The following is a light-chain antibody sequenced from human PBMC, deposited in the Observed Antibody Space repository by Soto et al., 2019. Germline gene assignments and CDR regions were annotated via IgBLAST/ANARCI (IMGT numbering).Light chain of an antibody. V-gene: IGKV3-20*01. CDR1: QSINNRY. J-gene: IGKJ3*01. Sequence: EIVLTQSPGTLSLSPGERATLSCRASQSINNRYLAWYQQKPGQAPRLLIYAASSRATGTPVRFSGSGSGTDFTLTISRLEPEDFAVYYCQQFGSSPGFTFGPGTKVDIK. CDR2: AAS. CDR3: QQFGSSPGFT.